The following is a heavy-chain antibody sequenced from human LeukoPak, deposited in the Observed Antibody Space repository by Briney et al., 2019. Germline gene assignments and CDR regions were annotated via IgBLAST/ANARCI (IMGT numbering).Heavy chain of an antibody. CDR3: AKARPVPRGYAHGMDV. CDR2: ISYDGSNK. V-gene: IGHV3-30*18. J-gene: IGHJ6*02. Sequence: GGSLRLSCAASGFTFSSYGMHWVRQAPGKGLEWVAVISYDGSNKYYADSVKGRFTISRDNSKNTLYLQMNSLRAEDTAVYYCAKARPVPRGYAHGMDVWGQGTTVTVS. CDR1: GFTFSSYG. D-gene: IGHD3-16*01.